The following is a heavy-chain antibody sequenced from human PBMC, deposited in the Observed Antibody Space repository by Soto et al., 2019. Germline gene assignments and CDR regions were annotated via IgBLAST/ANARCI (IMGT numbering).Heavy chain of an antibody. CDR1: GFTSLSYC. CDR3: AREVRGVTSFDY. D-gene: IGHD3-10*01. Sequence: QVELLQSGPEMMQPGSSVKVSCKASGFTSLSYCFHWVRQAPGQGPEWLGWINADVDGTTYSPRYQGRLKITRDPSANTVYLEVNPLTNEDTAVYYCAREVRGVTSFDYLGQGTLVAVSS. J-gene: IGHJ4*02. CDR2: INADVDGT. V-gene: IGHV1-3*01.